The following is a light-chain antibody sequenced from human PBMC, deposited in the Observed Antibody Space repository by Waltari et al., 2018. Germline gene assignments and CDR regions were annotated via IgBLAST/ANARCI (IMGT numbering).Light chain of an antibody. V-gene: IGLV2-14*01. CDR1: SSDVGAYNS. J-gene: IGLJ1*01. CDR3: SSYTSSSPYV. CDR2: DVS. Sequence: QSAPTQPAPVSGSPGQSITISCTATSSDVGAYNSFSCYQQPPGNAPKLIIYDVSKRPSGVSNRFSGSKSGTTASLTISVLQAEDEADYYCSSYTSSSPYVFGAGTKVTVL.